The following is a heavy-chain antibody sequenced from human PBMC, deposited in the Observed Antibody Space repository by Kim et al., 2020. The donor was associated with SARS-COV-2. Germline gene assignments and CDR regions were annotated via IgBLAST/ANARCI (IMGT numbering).Heavy chain of an antibody. V-gene: IGHV1-69*13. CDR1: GGTFSSYA. CDR2: IIPIFGTA. Sequence: SVKVSCKASGGTFSSYAISWVRQAPGQGLEWMGGIIPIFGTANYAQKFQGRVTITADESTSTAYMELSSLRSEDTAVYYCARPNRGDTDYDFWSGYFYWFDPWGQGTLV. D-gene: IGHD3-3*01. CDR3: ARPNRGDTDYDFWSGYFYWFDP. J-gene: IGHJ5*02.